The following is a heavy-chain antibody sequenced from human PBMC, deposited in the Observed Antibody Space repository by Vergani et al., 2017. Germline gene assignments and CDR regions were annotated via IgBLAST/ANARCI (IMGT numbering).Heavy chain of an antibody. CDR1: GFRFREHG. CDR2: ISGHDHRT. CDR3: ARQRGYYDITGANYYYYLDV. D-gene: IGHD3-22*01. J-gene: IGHJ6*03. Sequence: EVQLLESGGGSVQPGESLRLSCVASGFRFREHGMNWVRQAPGKGLEWVSGISGHDHRTLYADSVKGRFIISRDDSKNTLYLQMSSLRVEDTAVYYCARQRGYYDITGANYYYYLDVWGKGTTVTVSS. V-gene: IGHV3-23*01.